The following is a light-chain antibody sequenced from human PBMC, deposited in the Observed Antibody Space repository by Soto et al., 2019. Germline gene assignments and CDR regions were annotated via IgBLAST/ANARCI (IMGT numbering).Light chain of an antibody. J-gene: IGKJ5*01. CDR1: QSISSW. V-gene: IGKV1-5*01. CDR2: DAS. Sequence: DIQMTQSPSTLSASVVDRVTITCRASQSISSWLAWYQQKPGKAPKLLIYDASSLESGVPSRFSGSGSGTEFTLTIDRLQPDDFATYYCQQYHTSSITFGQGTRLEIK. CDR3: QQYHTSSIT.